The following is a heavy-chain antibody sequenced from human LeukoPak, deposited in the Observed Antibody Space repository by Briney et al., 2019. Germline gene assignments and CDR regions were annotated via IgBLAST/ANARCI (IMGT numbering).Heavy chain of an antibody. Sequence: GGSLRLSCAASGFTFSSYWMQWVRQAPGKGLVWVSRLSPDGSSTTSTDSVKGRFTISRDNAKNTLYLQIGSLRADDTAVYYCTRLSRDAPALPDLWGQGTLVTVSS. J-gene: IGHJ5*02. D-gene: IGHD5-24*01. CDR1: GFTFSSYW. CDR2: LSPDGSST. CDR3: TRLSRDAPALPDL. V-gene: IGHV3-74*01.